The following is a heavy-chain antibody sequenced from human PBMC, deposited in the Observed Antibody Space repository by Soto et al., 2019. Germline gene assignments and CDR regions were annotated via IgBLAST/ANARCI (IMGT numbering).Heavy chain of an antibody. Sequence: SGGSLRLSXAASGFTFSSYSMNWVRQAPGKGLEWVSSISSSSSYIYYADSVKGRFTISRDNAKNSLYLQMNSLRAEDTAVYYCARVGGGYQLLHAFDIWGQGTMVTVSS. D-gene: IGHD2-2*01. CDR3: ARVGGGYQLLHAFDI. V-gene: IGHV3-21*01. CDR1: GFTFSSYS. CDR2: ISSSSSYI. J-gene: IGHJ3*02.